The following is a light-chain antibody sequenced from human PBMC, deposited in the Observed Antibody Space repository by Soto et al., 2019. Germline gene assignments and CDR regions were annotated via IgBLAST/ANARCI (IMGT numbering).Light chain of an antibody. Sequence: DIQMTQSPSSLAASVGDRVTITCRASQGISNSLAWYQQKPGKVPGLLIYAASTLHSGVPSRFSGSGSGTYFTLTISSLQPEDVATYYCQKYNGAPLTFGGGTKVDSK. CDR2: AAS. CDR3: QKYNGAPLT. CDR1: QGISNS. V-gene: IGKV1-27*01. J-gene: IGKJ4*01.